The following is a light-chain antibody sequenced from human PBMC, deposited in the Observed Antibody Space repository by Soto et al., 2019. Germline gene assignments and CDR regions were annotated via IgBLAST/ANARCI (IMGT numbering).Light chain of an antibody. CDR1: SSGVGSYNY. Sequence: QSALTQPRSVSGSAGQSVTLSCTGTSSGVGSYNYVSWYQHHPGKAPKIMIYDVTKRPSGVHDRFSGSKSGNTASLTISGLQAEYEADYYCSSSAGRYSYGFGTGTKLTVL. CDR2: DVT. V-gene: IGLV2-11*01. J-gene: IGLJ1*01. CDR3: SSSAGRYSYG.